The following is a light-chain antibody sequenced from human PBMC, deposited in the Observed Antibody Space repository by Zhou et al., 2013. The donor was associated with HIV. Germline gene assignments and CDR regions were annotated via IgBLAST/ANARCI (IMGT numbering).Light chain of an antibody. CDR1: RSISTY. CDR2: GAS. J-gene: IGKJ1*01. V-gene: IGKV3-15*01. Sequence: EIVMTQSPATLSVSPGERATLYCRASRSISTYLAWYQQKPGQAPRLLIYGASTRATGIPARFSGSGSGTEFTLTISSLQSEDFAVYYCQQYNNWLWTFGQGTKVEIK. CDR3: QQYNNWLWT.